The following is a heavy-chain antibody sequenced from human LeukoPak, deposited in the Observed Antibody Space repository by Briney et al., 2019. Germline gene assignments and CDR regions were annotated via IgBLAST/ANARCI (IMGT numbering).Heavy chain of an antibody. Sequence: SETLSLTCTVSGGSISSYYWSWIRQPAGKGLEWIGRIYTSGSTNYNPSLKSRVTMSVDTSKNQFSLKLSPVTAADTAVYYCARDGDSGSYIDYWGQGTLVTVSS. V-gene: IGHV4-4*07. CDR2: IYTSGST. CDR3: ARDGDSGSYIDY. CDR1: GGSISSYY. D-gene: IGHD1-26*01. J-gene: IGHJ4*02.